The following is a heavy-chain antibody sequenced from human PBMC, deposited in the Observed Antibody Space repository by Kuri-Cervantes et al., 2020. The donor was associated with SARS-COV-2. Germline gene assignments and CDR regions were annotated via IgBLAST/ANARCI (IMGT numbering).Heavy chain of an antibody. CDR3: ARNVKYRQPYYYMDV. CDR2: IYYTGST. Sequence: SETLSLTCTVSGGSVSSGTYYWSWIRQPPGKGLEYIGYIYYTGSTNYNPSLKSRVTISVDTSKNQFSLKLSSVTAADTAVYYCARNVKYRQPYYYMDVWGKGTTVTVSS. V-gene: IGHV4-61*01. CDR1: GGSVSSGTYY. D-gene: IGHD6-6*01. J-gene: IGHJ6*03.